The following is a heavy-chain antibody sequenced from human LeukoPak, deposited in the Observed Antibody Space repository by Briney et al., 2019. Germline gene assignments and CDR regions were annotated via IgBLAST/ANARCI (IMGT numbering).Heavy chain of an antibody. CDR2: INHSGST. CDR1: GGSFSSYY. J-gene: IGHJ3*02. CDR3: ARQYPGPNRLPYHDAFDI. Sequence: SETLSLTCAVYGGSFSSYYWSWIRQPPGKGLEWIGEINHSGSTNYNPSLKSRVTISVDTSKNQFSLKLSSVTAADTAVYYCARQYPGPNRLPYHDAFDIWGQGTGVTGSS. V-gene: IGHV4-34*01. D-gene: IGHD2-2*01.